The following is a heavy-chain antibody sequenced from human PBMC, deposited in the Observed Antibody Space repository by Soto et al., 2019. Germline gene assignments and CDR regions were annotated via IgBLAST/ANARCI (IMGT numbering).Heavy chain of an antibody. CDR3: ARECHYDILTGYSYNWFDP. Sequence: LSLTCTVSGGSISSGGYYWSWIRQHPGKGLEWIGYIYYSGSTYYNPSLKSRVTISVDTSKNQFSLKLSSVTAADTAVYYCARECHYDILTGYSYNWFDPWGQGTLVTVSS. CDR1: GGSISSGGYY. J-gene: IGHJ5*02. CDR2: IYYSGST. V-gene: IGHV4-31*03. D-gene: IGHD3-9*01.